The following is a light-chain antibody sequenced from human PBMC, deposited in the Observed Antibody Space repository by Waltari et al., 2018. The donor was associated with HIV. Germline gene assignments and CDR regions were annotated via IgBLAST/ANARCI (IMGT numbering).Light chain of an antibody. CDR1: QSLVHTDGRSC. CDR2: LGS. Sequence: EIVMTQSPLSLTVTPGEPASISCKSRQSLVHTDGRSCLDWYLQKPVQSPQLLIYLGSNRASGVPERFSGSGSGRDFTLKISAVAPEDVGTYYCMQALQTPTFGQGTRVEVK. V-gene: IGKV2-28*01. CDR3: MQALQTPT. J-gene: IGKJ1*01.